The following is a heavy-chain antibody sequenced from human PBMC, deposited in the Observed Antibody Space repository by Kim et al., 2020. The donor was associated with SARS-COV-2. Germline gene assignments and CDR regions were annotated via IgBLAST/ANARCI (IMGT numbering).Heavy chain of an antibody. V-gene: IGHV3-23*01. D-gene: IGHD6-13*01. Sequence: YADSVKGRFTISRDNSKNTLYLQMNSLRAEDTAVYYCAKSVGAAAGIFDYWGQGTLVTVSS. J-gene: IGHJ4*02. CDR3: AKSVGAAAGIFDY.